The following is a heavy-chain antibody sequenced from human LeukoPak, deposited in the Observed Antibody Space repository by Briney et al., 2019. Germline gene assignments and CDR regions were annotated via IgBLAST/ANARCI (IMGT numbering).Heavy chain of an antibody. Sequence: GESLKISCKGSGYSFTSYWIGWVRQMPGKGLEWMGIIYPGDSDTRYSPSFQGQVTISADKSISTAYLQWSSLEASDTAMYYCARLKGYCSSTSCYNFRAGDYWGQGTLVTVSS. CDR2: IYPGDSDT. J-gene: IGHJ4*02. D-gene: IGHD2-2*02. V-gene: IGHV5-51*01. CDR3: ARLKGYCSSTSCYNFRAGDY. CDR1: GYSFTSYW.